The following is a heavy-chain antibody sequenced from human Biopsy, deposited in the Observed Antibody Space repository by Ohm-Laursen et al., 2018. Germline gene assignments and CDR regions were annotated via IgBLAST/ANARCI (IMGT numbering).Heavy chain of an antibody. CDR2: ISHDGRSR. V-gene: IGHV3-30*18. D-gene: IGHD3-3*01. J-gene: IGHJ4*02. Sequence: SLRLSCAASGFNFNDYGMHWVRQAPGKGLEWVAVISHDGRSRFYVDSVKGRFTISRDNSNNTLCLQMNSLRAEDTAVYYCANSYYDFWTGYLNFDNGGQGTLVTVSS. CDR1: GFNFNDYG. CDR3: ANSYYDFWTGYLNFDN.